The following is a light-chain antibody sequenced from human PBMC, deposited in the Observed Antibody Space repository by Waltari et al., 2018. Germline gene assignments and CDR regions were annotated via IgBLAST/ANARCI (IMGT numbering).Light chain of an antibody. J-gene: IGKJ2*01. Sequence: EIVLTQSPATLSLSPGERATLSCRASQSVSGYLAWYQQRPGQAPRLLIYHANHRATGIPARFSGSGSGTDFTLTISSLEPEDFVVYYCQHRISWPYTFGQGTKLQI. CDR1: QSVSGY. CDR2: HAN. V-gene: IGKV3-11*01. CDR3: QHRISWPYT.